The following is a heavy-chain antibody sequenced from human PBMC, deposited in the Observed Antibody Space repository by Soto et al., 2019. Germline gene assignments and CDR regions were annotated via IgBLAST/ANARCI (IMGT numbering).Heavy chain of an antibody. V-gene: IGHV1-3*01. CDR1: GYTFTSYA. CDR2: INAGNGNT. CDR3: ARDETLFLWFGESKAPIDY. D-gene: IGHD3-10*01. J-gene: IGHJ4*02. Sequence: QVQLVQYGAEVKKPGASVKVSCKASGYTFTSYAMHWVRHAPEQRLEWMGWINAGNGNTKYSQKFQGRVTITRDTSVSTAYMELSSLRSEDTAVYYCARDETLFLWFGESKAPIDYWGQGTLVTVSS.